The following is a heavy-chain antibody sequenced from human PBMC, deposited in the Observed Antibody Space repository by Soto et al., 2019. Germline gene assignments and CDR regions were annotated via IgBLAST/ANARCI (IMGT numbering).Heavy chain of an antibody. J-gene: IGHJ4*02. D-gene: IGHD3-10*01. CDR3: ARSANTYGSPFDY. CDR2: IHRGGST. CDR1: GFTVGNNY. Sequence: GGSLRLSCAASGFTVGNNYMSWVRQAPGKGLEWVSIIHRGGSTSYADSVKGRFTISRDSSKSILYLQINGLTADDTAVYYCARSANTYGSPFDYWGQGALVTVSS. V-gene: IGHV3-66*01.